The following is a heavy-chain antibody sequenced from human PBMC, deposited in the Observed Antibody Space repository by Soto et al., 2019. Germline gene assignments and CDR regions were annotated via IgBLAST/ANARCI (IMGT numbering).Heavy chain of an antibody. V-gene: IGHV1-18*01. CDR1: GYSFTSYG. J-gene: IGHJ4*02. Sequence: QVQLVQSGAEVTKPWAKVKVSCKASGYSFTSYGISWVRQAAGQGFEWMGWMSAYNGNTNYAQNLQGRVTMTTDTSTSTAYMERRSLRSDHTAVYYCARGARYDFWSSYYIWGVDYWGQGTLVTVSS. CDR2: MSAYNGNT. CDR3: ARGARYDFWSSYYIWGVDY. D-gene: IGHD3-3*01.